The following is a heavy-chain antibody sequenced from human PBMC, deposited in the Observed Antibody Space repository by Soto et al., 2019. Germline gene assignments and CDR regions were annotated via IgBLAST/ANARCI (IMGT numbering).Heavy chain of an antibody. Sequence: PSETLSLTCAVYGGSFSGYYWTWIRQPPGTGLEWIGEINHSGSTNYNPSLKSRVTISVDTSKNQFSLKLTSVTAADTAVYYCATAFGGWPTDSWGQGTLVTVSS. CDR1: GGSFSGYY. CDR3: ATAFGGWPTDS. CDR2: INHSGST. V-gene: IGHV4-34*01. J-gene: IGHJ4*02. D-gene: IGHD6-19*01.